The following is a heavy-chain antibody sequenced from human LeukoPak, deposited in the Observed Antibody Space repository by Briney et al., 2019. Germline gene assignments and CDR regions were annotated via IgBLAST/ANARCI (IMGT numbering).Heavy chain of an antibody. J-gene: IGHJ4*02. CDR2: FSGSVDTT. Sequence: GGSLRLSCAASGFTFDDYGMSWVRQAPGKGLEWVSTFSGSVDTTYYADSVKGRFTISRDNSKNTLYLQMDTLTAEDTAVYYCAKDQGASSYSFDYWGRGTLVTVSS. CDR3: AKDQGASSYSFDY. D-gene: IGHD1-26*01. V-gene: IGHV3-23*01. CDR1: GFTFDDYG.